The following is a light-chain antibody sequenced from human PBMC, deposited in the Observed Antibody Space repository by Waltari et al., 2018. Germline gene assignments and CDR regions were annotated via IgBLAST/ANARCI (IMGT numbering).Light chain of an antibody. V-gene: IGKV3-15*01. Sequence: EIVMTQSPATLSVSPGERATLSCRASQSVSSNLAWYQQKPGQAPRLLIYGASTRATGIPARFSGSGSGTEFTLTISSLQPEDIATYYCQQYDNLQNTFGQGTKLEIK. CDR3: QQYDNLQNT. CDR1: QSVSSN. CDR2: GAS. J-gene: IGKJ2*01.